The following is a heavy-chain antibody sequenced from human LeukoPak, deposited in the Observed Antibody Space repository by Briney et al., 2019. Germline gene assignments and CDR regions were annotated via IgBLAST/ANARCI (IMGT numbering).Heavy chain of an antibody. CDR3: ARDIGGDTDGRASYWFAP. CDR2: INYFGPT. Sequence: SETLSLTCTVSGGSIRSHSWHWIRQSPGKGLEWIGSINYFGPTTYKPSLKSRVTLSVDTSKNQFSLKLTSVTAADTAVYYCARDIGGDTDGRASYWFAPWGQGTLVTVSS. V-gene: IGHV4-59*11. J-gene: IGHJ5*02. CDR1: GGSIRSHS. D-gene: IGHD1-1*01.